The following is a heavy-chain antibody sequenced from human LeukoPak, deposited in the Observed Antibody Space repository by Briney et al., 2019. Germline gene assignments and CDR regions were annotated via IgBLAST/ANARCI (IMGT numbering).Heavy chain of an antibody. CDR1: GFTFNHAW. CDR3: TWVGARYYFDY. CDR2: IKSKTNGGTT. J-gene: IGHJ4*02. D-gene: IGHD1-26*01. V-gene: IGHV3-15*01. Sequence: GGSLRLSCAASGFTFNHAWMSWVRQAPGKGLEWVGRIKSKTNGGTTDYAAPVKGRFTISRDDSKNTLYLQMNSLKTEDTAVYYCTWVGARYYFDYWGQGTLVTASS.